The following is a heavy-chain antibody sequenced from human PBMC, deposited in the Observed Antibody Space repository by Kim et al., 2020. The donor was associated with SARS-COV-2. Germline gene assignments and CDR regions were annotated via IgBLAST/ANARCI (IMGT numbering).Heavy chain of an antibody. V-gene: IGHV3-21*01. Sequence: GGSLRLSCAASGFTFSSYSMNWVRQAPGKGLEWVSSISSSSSYISYADSVKGRFTISRDNAKNSLYLQMNSLRAEDTAVYYCARRGIAVAGSHPGAFDIWGQGTMVTVSS. CDR3: ARRGIAVAGSHPGAFDI. CDR1: GFTFSSYS. D-gene: IGHD6-19*01. CDR2: ISSSSSYI. J-gene: IGHJ3*02.